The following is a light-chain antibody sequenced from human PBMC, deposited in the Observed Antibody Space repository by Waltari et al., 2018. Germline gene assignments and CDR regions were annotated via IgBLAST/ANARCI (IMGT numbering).Light chain of an antibody. CDR3: QNHERLPAT. CDR2: GAS. V-gene: IGKV3-20*01. J-gene: IGKJ1*01. CDR1: QSLTKRY. Sequence: EVVLTQSPDTLSLSPGERATLSCRASQSLTKRYLAWYQQKPGRAPRLLIYGASRRATGIPDRFSGSGSGTDFSLSISRLEPEDFAVYYCQNHERLPATFGQGTKVEIK.